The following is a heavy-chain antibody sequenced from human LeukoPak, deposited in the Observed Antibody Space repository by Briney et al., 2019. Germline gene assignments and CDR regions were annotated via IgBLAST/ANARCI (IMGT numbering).Heavy chain of an antibody. Sequence: GGSLRLSCAASGFTFSSYAMNWVRQAPGKGLEWVSTVSGSGTITYYAGSVKGRFTISRDNPKNTLYLQMNSLRAEDTAVYYCAKADSYYDLLTCFDFWGQGTLATVSS. CDR1: GFTFSSYA. CDR3: AKADSYYDLLTCFDF. D-gene: IGHD3-9*01. V-gene: IGHV3-23*01. CDR2: VSGSGTIT. J-gene: IGHJ4*02.